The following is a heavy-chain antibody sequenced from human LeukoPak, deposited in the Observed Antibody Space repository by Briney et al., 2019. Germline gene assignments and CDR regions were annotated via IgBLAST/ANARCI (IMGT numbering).Heavy chain of an antibody. D-gene: IGHD3-10*01. CDR3: AGRVTMVRGVIGAFDI. CDR2: IYTGGST. V-gene: IGHV4-4*07. CDR1: GGSISSYY. J-gene: IGHJ3*02. Sequence: SETLSLTCTVSGGSISSYYWSWIRQPAGKGLEWIGRIYTGGSTNYNPSLKSRVTMSVDTSKNQFSLKLSSVTAADTAVYYCAGRVTMVRGVIGAFDIWGQGTMVTVSS.